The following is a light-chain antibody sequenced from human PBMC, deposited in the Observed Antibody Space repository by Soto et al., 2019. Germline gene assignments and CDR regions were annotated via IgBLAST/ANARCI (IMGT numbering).Light chain of an antibody. V-gene: IGKV1-27*01. CDR2: ATS. J-gene: IGKJ4*01. Sequence: DVQMTQSPSSLSAFVGDRVTITCRASQGIAPYLAWFQQKPGKVPKLLIYATSTLQSGVSSRFSGSGSGTDFSLTISSLQPEDVGTYYCQKYNSAHLTFGGGTKVEIK. CDR3: QKYNSAHLT. CDR1: QGIAPY.